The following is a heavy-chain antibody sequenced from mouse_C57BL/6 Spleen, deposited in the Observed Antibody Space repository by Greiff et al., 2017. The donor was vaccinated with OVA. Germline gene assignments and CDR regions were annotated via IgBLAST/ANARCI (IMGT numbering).Heavy chain of an antibody. CDR2: VDPEYGDT. Sequence: VQLQQSGAELVRPGASVKLFFTASGFNIHDDYIPWVKQRPGQGLEVIGWVDPEYGDTEYASKFQGKATITANTSSNAAYLQLSSLTSEDTAVYYCTTHYYGSSYSFDYWGQGTTLTVSS. D-gene: IGHD1-1*01. V-gene: IGHV14-4*01. CDR3: TTHYYGSSYSFDY. CDR1: GFNIHDDY. J-gene: IGHJ2*01.